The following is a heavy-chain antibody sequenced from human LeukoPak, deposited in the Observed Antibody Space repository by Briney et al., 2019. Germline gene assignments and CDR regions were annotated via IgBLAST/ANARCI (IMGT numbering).Heavy chain of an antibody. CDR1: GYSISSGFY. D-gene: IGHD3-22*01. Sequence: SETLSLTCSVSGYSISSGFYWGWIRRPPGKGLEWIGSIFHSGSTYYNPSLKSRVTISVDTSKNQFSLKLSSVTAADTAVYYCARANYCDTSGYSRGAFDIWGQGTMVTVSS. CDR3: ARANYCDTSGYSRGAFDI. J-gene: IGHJ3*02. V-gene: IGHV4-38-2*02. CDR2: IFHSGST.